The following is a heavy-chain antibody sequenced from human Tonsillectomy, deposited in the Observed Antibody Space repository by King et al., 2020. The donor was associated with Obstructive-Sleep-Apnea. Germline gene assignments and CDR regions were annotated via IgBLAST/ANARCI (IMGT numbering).Heavy chain of an antibody. CDR2: IIPILGIA. CDR3: ALLAYCGGDCYLVGHYYYGMDV. V-gene: IGHV1-69*10. Sequence: QLVQSGAEVKKPGSSVKVSCKASGGTFSSYAISWVRQAPGQGLEWMGGIIPILGIANYAQKFQGRVTITADKSTSTAYMELSSLRSKDTAVYYCALLAYCGGDCYLVGHYYYGMDVWGQGTTVTVSS. CDR1: GGTFSSYA. D-gene: IGHD2-21*02. J-gene: IGHJ6*02.